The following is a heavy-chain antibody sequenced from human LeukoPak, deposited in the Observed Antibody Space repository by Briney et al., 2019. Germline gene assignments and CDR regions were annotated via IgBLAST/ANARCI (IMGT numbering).Heavy chain of an antibody. Sequence: PGGSLGLSCAASGFTFSSYAMSWVRQAPGKGLEWVSAISGSGGSTYYADSVKGRFTISRDNSKNTLYLQMNSLRAEDTAVYYCAKGKFDEEDYYFDYWGQGTLVTVSS. CDR2: ISGSGGST. CDR1: GFTFSSYA. J-gene: IGHJ4*02. V-gene: IGHV3-23*01. D-gene: IGHD2-15*01. CDR3: AKGKFDEEDYYFDY.